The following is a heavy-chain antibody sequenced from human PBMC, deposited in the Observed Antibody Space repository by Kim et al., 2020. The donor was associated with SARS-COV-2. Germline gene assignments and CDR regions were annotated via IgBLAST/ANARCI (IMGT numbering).Heavy chain of an antibody. J-gene: IGHJ3*01. CDR2: IIPILGIA. CDR3: AKEGDYYDSSGYYPRDAFD. CDR1: GGTFSSYA. V-gene: IGHV1-69*04. D-gene: IGHD3-22*01. Sequence: SVKVSCKASGGTFSSYAISWVRQAPGQGLEWMGRIIPILGIANYAQKFQGRVTITADKSTSTAYMELSSLRSEDTAVYYCAKEGDYYDSSGYYPRDAFD.